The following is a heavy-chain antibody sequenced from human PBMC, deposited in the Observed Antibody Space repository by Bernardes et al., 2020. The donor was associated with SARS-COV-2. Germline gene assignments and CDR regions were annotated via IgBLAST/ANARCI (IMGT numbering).Heavy chain of an antibody. D-gene: IGHD4-17*01. CDR1: GGSISSYY. CDR3: ARDGGDYAAYYYYYGMDV. V-gene: IGHV4-59*01. Sequence: SETLSLTCTVSGGSISSYYWSWIRQPPGKGLEWIGYIYYSGSTNYNPSLKSRVTISVDTSKNQFSLKLSSVTAADTAVYYCARDGGDYAAYYYYYGMDVWGQGTTVTVSS. CDR2: IYYSGST. J-gene: IGHJ6*02.